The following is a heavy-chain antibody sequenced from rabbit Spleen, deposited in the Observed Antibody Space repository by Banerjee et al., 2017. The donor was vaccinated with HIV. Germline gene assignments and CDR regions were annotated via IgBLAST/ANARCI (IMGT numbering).Heavy chain of an antibody. CDR1: GLDLSSRYW. V-gene: IGHV1S40*01. J-gene: IGHJ4*01. Sequence: QSLEESGGDLVKPGVSLTLTCKASGLDLSSRYWICWVRQAPGKGLEWIACIDVAKSGDTYYTNWAKGRFTISKTSSTTVALQVPSLTAADTATYFCTRDAAGREDFNLWGPGTLVTVS. D-gene: IGHD4-2*01. CDR2: IDVAKSGDT. CDR3: TRDAAGREDFNL.